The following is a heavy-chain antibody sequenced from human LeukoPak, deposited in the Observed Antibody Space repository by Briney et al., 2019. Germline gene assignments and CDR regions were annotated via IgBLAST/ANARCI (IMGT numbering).Heavy chain of an antibody. D-gene: IGHD1-1*01. CDR3: AGLPRGTRPPDYFQH. V-gene: IGHV4-59*08. CDR2: IYYSGST. Sequence: SETLSLTCTVSGGSLSSYYWSWIRQPPGKGLEGVGHIYYSGSTNYNPSLGSRVTVSLDTSKNQFSLKLTSVTAADTAVYYCAGLPRGTRPPDYFQHWGQGTLVTVSS. J-gene: IGHJ1*01. CDR1: GGSLSSYY.